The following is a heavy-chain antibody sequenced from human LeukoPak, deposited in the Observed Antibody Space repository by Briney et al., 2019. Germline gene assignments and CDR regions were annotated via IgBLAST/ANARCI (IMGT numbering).Heavy chain of an antibody. CDR2: ISGSGGST. J-gene: IGHJ4*02. CDR1: GFTFSSYA. V-gene: IGHV3-23*01. D-gene: IGHD6-19*01. Sequence: GGSLRLSCAASGFTFSSYAMSWVRQAPGKGLEWVSGISGSGGSTYYADSVKGRFTISRDNAKNTLYLQMNSPKAEDTAVYFCSRDRGGSGPTTTDYWGQGTLVTISS. CDR3: SRDRGGSGPTTTDY.